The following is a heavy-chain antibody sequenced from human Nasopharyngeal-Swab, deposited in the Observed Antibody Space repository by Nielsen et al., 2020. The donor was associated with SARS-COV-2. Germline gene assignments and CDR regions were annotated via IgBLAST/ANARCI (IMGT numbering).Heavy chain of an antibody. CDR2: IIPIFGTA. CDR1: GGTFGSYA. V-gene: IGHV1-69*13. CDR3: ARRGYSYGDGLFDY. D-gene: IGHD5-18*01. J-gene: IGHJ4*02. Sequence: SVKVACKASGGTFGSYAISCVRQAPGQGLEWMGGIIPIFGTANYAQKFQGRVTIAADESTSTAYMELSSLRSEDTAVYYCARRGYSYGDGLFDYWGQGTLVTVSS.